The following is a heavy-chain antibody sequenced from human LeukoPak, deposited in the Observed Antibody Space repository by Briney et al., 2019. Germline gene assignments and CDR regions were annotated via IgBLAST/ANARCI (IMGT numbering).Heavy chain of an antibody. D-gene: IGHD3-10*01. J-gene: IGHJ3*02. V-gene: IGHV4-30-4*08. CDR2: IYYSGST. CDR1: GGSISSGDYY. CDR3: ARDRASPKAFDI. Sequence: PSETLSLTCTVSGGSISSGDYYWSWIRQPPGKGLEWIGYIYYSGSTYYNPSLKSRVTISVDTSKSQFSLKLSSVTAADTAVYYCARDRASPKAFDIWGQGTMVTVSS.